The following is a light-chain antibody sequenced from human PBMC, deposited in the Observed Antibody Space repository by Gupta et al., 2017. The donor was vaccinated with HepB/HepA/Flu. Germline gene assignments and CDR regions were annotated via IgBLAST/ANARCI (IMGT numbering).Light chain of an antibody. V-gene: IGKV1-5*03. CDR2: RAS. CDR3: QQYDTYPWT. J-gene: IGKJ1*01. CDR1: QSISNW. Sequence: DIQITQSPSTLSASVGDRVTITCRASQSISNWLAWYQQNPGKAPNLLIYRASSLESGVPSRFSGSGFGTEFTLTISSLQPDDFATYYCQQYDTYPWTFGQGTKVEIK.